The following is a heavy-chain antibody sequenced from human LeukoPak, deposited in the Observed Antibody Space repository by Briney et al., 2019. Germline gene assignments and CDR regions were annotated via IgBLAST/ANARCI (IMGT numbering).Heavy chain of an antibody. J-gene: IGHJ4*02. CDR3: ARNPAHLYYFDY. CDR2: INHSGST. CDR1: GGSFSGYY. Sequence: SETLSLTCAVYGGSFSGYYWSWIRQPPGKALEWIGEINHSGSTNYNPSLKSRVTISVDTSKNQFSLKLSSVTAADTAVYYCARNPAHLYYFDYWGQGTLVTVSS. V-gene: IGHV4-34*01.